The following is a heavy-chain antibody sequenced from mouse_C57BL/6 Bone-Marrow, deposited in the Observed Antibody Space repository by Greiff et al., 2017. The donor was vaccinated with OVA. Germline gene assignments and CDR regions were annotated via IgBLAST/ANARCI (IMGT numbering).Heavy chain of an antibody. CDR1: GFTFSDYG. Sequence: EVKLVESGGGLVKPGGSLKLSCAASGFTFSDYGMHWVRQAPEKGLEWVAYISSGSSTIYYAETVKGRFTISRDNAKNTLFLQMTSLMSEDTAMYYCARPKGRGYYFDYWGQGTTLTVSS. CDR3: ARPKGRGYYFDY. V-gene: IGHV5-17*01. J-gene: IGHJ2*01. CDR2: ISSGSSTI.